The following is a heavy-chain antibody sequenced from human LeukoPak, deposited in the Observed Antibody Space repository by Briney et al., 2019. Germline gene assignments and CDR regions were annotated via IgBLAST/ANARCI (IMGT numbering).Heavy chain of an antibody. Sequence: GGSLRLSCAASGFTFSTCAMSWVRQAPGKGPEWVSAISDSGRNTYYVDSVKGRFTISRDNSKNMMYLQMDSLRVEDTAIYYCARVGLRNAYCGRDYWGQGTLVTVSS. CDR1: GFTFSTCA. CDR2: ISDSGRNT. J-gene: IGHJ4*02. CDR3: ARVGLRNAYCGRDY. D-gene: IGHD4-23*01. V-gene: IGHV3-23*01.